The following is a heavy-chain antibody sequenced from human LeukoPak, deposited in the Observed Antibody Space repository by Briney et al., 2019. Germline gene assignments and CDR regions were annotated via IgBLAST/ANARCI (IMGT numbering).Heavy chain of an antibody. CDR2: INHSGST. J-gene: IGHJ6*03. CDR1: GGSFSGYC. Sequence: PSETLSLTCAVYGGSFSGYCWSWIRQPPGKGLEWIGEINHSGSTNYNPSLKSRVTISVDTSKNQFSLKLSSVTAADTAVYYCAGGRSSSSSLESYYYMDVWGKGTTVTVSS. D-gene: IGHD6-6*01. V-gene: IGHV4-34*01. CDR3: AGGRSSSSSLESYYYMDV.